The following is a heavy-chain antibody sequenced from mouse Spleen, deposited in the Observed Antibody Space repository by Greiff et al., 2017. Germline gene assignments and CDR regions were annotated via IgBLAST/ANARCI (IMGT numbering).Heavy chain of an antibody. Sequence: QVQLQQSGPGLVQPSQSLSITCTVSGFSLTSYGVHWVRQSPGKGLEWLGVIWSGGSTDYNAAFISRLSISKDNSKSQVFFKMNSLQADDTAIYYCARMRLLPYWYFDVWGAGTTVTVSS. V-gene: IGHV2-2*01. D-gene: IGHD2-3*01. CDR3: ARMRLLPYWYFDV. CDR1: GFSLTSYG. CDR2: IWSGGST. J-gene: IGHJ1*01.